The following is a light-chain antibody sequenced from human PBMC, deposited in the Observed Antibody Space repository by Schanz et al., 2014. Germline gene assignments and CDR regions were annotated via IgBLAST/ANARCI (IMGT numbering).Light chain of an antibody. V-gene: IGKV1-5*01. CDR3: QQYNSYSPDT. Sequence: DIQMTQSPSSLSASVGDRVTITCRASQSISSYLNWYQQKPGKAPKLLIYDASSLESGVPSRFSGSGSGTEFTLTISSLQPDDFATYYCQQYNSYSPDTFGQGTKLEIK. J-gene: IGKJ2*01. CDR2: DAS. CDR1: QSISSY.